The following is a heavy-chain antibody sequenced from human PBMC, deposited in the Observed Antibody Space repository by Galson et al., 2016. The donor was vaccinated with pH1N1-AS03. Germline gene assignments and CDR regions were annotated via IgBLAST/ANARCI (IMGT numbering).Heavy chain of an antibody. CDR2: INHSGST. J-gene: IGHJ5*02. V-gene: IGHV4-34*01. Sequence: SETLSLTCAVYGGSFSGYSCSWIRQPPGKGLEWIGEINHSGSTNYNPSLKSRVTMSVDMAKNLISLNMTSVTASDAAVDYCARRANWGFAGRQNWFDPWGQGPLVTGSS. CDR1: GGSFSGYS. D-gene: IGHD7-27*01. CDR3: ARRANWGFAGRQNWFDP.